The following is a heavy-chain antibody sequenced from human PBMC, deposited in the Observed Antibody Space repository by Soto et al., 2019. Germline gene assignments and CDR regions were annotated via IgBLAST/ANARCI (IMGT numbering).Heavy chain of an antibody. Sequence: QVQLVESGGGVVQPGRSLRLSCAASGFTFSSYAMHWVRQAPGKGLEWVAVISYDGSNKYYADSVKGRFTISRDNSKNTLYLQMNSLRAEDTAVYYCARSYHYYDSDWYFDLWGRGTLVTVSS. CDR2: ISYDGSNK. CDR3: ARSYHYYDSDWYFDL. J-gene: IGHJ2*01. V-gene: IGHV3-30-3*01. CDR1: GFTFSSYA. D-gene: IGHD3-22*01.